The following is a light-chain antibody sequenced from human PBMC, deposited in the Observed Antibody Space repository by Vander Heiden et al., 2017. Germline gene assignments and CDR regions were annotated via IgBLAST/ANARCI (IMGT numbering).Light chain of an antibody. J-gene: IGLJ3*02. CDR2: KDS. Sequence: SYELTQPPSVSVPPGQTARITCPGHPLPTQYAYWYQQKPGQAPVLVIYKDSERPSGIPERFSGSSSGTTVTLTISGVQAEDEADYYCQSADSSGTPWVFGGGTKLTVL. CDR3: QSADSSGTPWV. V-gene: IGLV3-25*03. CDR1: PLPTQY.